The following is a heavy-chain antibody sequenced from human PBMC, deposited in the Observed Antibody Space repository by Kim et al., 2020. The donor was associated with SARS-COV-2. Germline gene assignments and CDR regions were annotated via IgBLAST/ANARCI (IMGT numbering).Heavy chain of an antibody. D-gene: IGHD6-13*01. CDR3: AKDNAPGIADSGTSDY. Sequence: GGSLRLSCAASGFTFDNYAMHWVRQAPGKGLEWVSGINGNSESIGYADSLKGRFTISRDNAKNSLYLQMDSLKSEDTAWYYCAKDNAPGIADSGTSDYWG. V-gene: IGHV3-9*01. J-gene: IGHJ4*01. CDR2: INGNSESI. CDR1: GFTFDNYA.